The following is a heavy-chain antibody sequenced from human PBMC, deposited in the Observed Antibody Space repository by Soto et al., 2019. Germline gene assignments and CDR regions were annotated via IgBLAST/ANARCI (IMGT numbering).Heavy chain of an antibody. CDR1: GFTFSSYA. V-gene: IGHV3-23*01. CDR3: ARHNSNGILFLSVLTGY. Sequence: GGSLRLSCAASGFTFSSYAMSWVRQAPGKGLEWVSAISGSGGSTYYADSVKGRFTISRDNSKNTLYLQMNSLRAEDTAVYYCARHNSNGILFLSVLTGYGGQGTLVTVSP. J-gene: IGHJ4*02. D-gene: IGHD3-9*01. CDR2: ISGSGGST.